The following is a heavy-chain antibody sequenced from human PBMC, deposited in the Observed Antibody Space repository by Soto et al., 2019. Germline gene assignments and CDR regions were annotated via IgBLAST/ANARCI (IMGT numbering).Heavy chain of an antibody. Sequence: EVQLLESGVGLVQPGGSLRLSCAASGFTFSSYAMSWVRQAPGKGLEWVSGIGASGDGTYYADSVKGRFIISRDNSKNTLHLQMNSLRAEDTAVYYCAVRKTGSYFDYWGQGTLVTVSS. D-gene: IGHD1-26*01. CDR3: AVRKTGSYFDY. CDR2: IGASGDGT. V-gene: IGHV3-23*01. CDR1: GFTFSSYA. J-gene: IGHJ4*02.